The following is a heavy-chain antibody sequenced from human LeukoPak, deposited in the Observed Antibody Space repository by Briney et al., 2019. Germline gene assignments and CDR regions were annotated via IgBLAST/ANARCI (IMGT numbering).Heavy chain of an antibody. D-gene: IGHD5-18*01. CDR3: AKGRGRYSYGLYAFDI. Sequence: GGSLRLSCAASGFTFSSYGMHWVRQAPGKGLEWVAFIRYDGSNKYYADSVKGRFTISRDNSKNTLYLQMNSLRAEDTAVYYCAKGRGRYSYGLYAFDIWGQGTMVTVSS. J-gene: IGHJ3*02. CDR1: GFTFSSYG. V-gene: IGHV3-30*02. CDR2: IRYDGSNK.